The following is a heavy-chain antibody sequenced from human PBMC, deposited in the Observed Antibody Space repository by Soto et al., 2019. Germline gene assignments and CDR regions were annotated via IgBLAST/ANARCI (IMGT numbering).Heavy chain of an antibody. CDR1: GGSISSSSYY. D-gene: IGHD6-13*01. Sequence: PSETLSLTCTVSGGSISSSSYYWGWIRQPPGKGLEWIGSIYYSGSTYYNPSLKSRVTISVDTSKNQFSLKLSSVTAADTAVYYCARHRRSSSPGSYDYWGQGPLVTVSS. CDR2: IYYSGST. CDR3: ARHRRSSSPGSYDY. V-gene: IGHV4-39*01. J-gene: IGHJ4*02.